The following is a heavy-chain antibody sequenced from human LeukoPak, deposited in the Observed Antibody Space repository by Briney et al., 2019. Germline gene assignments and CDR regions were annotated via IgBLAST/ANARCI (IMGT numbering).Heavy chain of an antibody. D-gene: IGHD2-2*01. CDR2: IIPIFGTA. Sequence: SVKVSCEASGYTFTSYAISWVRQAPGQGLEWMGGIIPIFGTANYAQKFQGRVTITADESTSTAYMELSSLRSEDTAVYYCARELSGYYFDYWGQGTLVTVSS. CDR3: ARELSGYYFDY. CDR1: GYTFTSYA. J-gene: IGHJ4*02. V-gene: IGHV1-69*13.